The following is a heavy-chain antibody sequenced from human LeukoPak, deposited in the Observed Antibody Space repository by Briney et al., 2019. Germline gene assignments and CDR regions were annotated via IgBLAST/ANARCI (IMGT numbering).Heavy chain of an antibody. D-gene: IGHD5-18*01. CDR1: GFTSSDYY. Sequence: GGSLRLSCAASGFTSSDYYMSWIRQAPGKGLEWVSYISSSGSTIYYADSVKGRFTISRDNAKNSLYLQMNSLRAEDTAVYYCARTRYSYGSAFDYWGQGTLVTVSS. CDR2: ISSSGSTI. V-gene: IGHV3-11*04. J-gene: IGHJ4*02. CDR3: ARTRYSYGSAFDY.